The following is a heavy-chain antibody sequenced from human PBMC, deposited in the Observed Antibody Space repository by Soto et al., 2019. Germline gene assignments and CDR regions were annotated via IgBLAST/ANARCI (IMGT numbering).Heavy chain of an antibody. CDR1: GFTFSRYA. CDR2: ISGSGTRT. Sequence: PGGSLRLSCAASGFTFSRYAMTWVRQAPGQGPERVSTISGSGTRTYYGDSVKGRFTVSRDNSKSMVYLQMNSLGAEDTAVYFCAKDQIFGSVIPSSDPWGQGTLVTVSS. CDR3: AKDQIFGSVIPSSDP. J-gene: IGHJ5*02. V-gene: IGHV3-23*01. D-gene: IGHD3-3*01.